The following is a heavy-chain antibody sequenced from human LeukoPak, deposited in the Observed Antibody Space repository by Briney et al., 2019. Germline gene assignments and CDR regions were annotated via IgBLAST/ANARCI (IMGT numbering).Heavy chain of an antibody. CDR3: ARAAYYDRSGHYYWYFDL. D-gene: IGHD3-22*01. Sequence: PSETLSLTCTVSGGSISSGNYYWSWIRQPAGKGLEWIGRIYSSGSTYYSPPLKGGVIISVDTSRNQFSLQLSSVTAADTAVYYCARAAYYDRSGHYYWYFDLWGRGTLVTVSS. CDR1: GGSISSGNYY. J-gene: IGHJ2*01. CDR2: IYSSGST. V-gene: IGHV4-61*02.